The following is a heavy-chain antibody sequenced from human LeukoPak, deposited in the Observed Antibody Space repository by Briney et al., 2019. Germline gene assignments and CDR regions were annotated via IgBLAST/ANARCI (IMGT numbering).Heavy chain of an antibody. J-gene: IGHJ4*02. V-gene: IGHV3-53*01. CDR1: GFTVSSKY. Sequence: GGSLRLSCAASGFTVSSKYMTWVRQAPGKGLEWVSVIYSGGSTFYADSVRGRFTISRDSSKNTVYLQMSSLRAEDTAIYYCARGRGSYYDTTGGLDYWGQGTLVTVSS. CDR3: ARGRGSYYDTTGGLDY. CDR2: IYSGGST. D-gene: IGHD3-22*01.